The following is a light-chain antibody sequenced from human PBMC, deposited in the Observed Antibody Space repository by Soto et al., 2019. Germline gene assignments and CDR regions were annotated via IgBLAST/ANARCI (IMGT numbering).Light chain of an antibody. CDR2: AAS. V-gene: IGKV1-17*01. CDR1: QGIRDA. CDR3: LQHNSYPQT. Sequence: DIQMTQSPSSLSASVGDRVTITCRASQGIRDALDWYQQKPGKAPKRLIYAASSLQSGVPSRFSVSGSGTEFTLTISSLQPEDFATYYCLQHNSYPQTFGQGTKVEIK. J-gene: IGKJ1*01.